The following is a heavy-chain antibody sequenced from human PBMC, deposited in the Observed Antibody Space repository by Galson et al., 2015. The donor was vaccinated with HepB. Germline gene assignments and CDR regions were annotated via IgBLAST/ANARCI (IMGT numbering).Heavy chain of an antibody. V-gene: IGHV3-23*01. CDR2: ISGSGRTT. CDR3: ATQSSNWYFFDY. J-gene: IGHJ4*02. CDR1: GFTFSTYA. Sequence: SLRLSCAASGFTFSTYAMSWVRQPPGMGLEWVSAISGSGRTTYYADSVTGRFTISRDSSKNTLYLQMNSLKVKDTAIYYCATQSSNWYFFDYWGQGTLVPVSS. D-gene: IGHD6-13*01.